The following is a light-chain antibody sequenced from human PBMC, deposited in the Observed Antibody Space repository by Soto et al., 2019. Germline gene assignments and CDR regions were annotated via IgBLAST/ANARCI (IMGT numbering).Light chain of an antibody. V-gene: IGKV1-5*03. CDR2: KAS. J-gene: IGKJ1*01. Sequence: DIQMTQSPSTLSSSVGDRVTITCRAIQSISSWLAWYQQKPGKAPNLLIYKASHLENGVPSRFSGSGSGTDFTLTISRLEPEDSAVYYCQQYDTLPRTFGQGTKVDIK. CDR1: QSISSW. CDR3: QQYDTLPRT.